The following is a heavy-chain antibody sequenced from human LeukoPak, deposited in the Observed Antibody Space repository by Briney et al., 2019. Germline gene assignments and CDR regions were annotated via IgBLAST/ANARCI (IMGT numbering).Heavy chain of an antibody. J-gene: IGHJ4*02. V-gene: IGHV3-13*01. CDR2: IGTAGDT. CDR3: ARGYDILTGDNYFDY. D-gene: IGHD3-9*01. Sequence: GGSLRLSCAASGFTFSSYDMHWVRQATGKGLEWVSAIGTAGDTDYPGSVKGRFTISRESAKNSLYLQMNSLRAGDTAVYYCARGYDILTGDNYFDYWGQGTLVTVSS. CDR1: GFTFSSYD.